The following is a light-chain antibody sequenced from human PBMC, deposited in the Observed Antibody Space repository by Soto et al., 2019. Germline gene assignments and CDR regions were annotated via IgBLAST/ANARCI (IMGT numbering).Light chain of an antibody. CDR3: QQYVSPPPYP. CDR2: GAS. Sequence: EIVLTQSPGTLSVSPGERATLSCRASQIVSSNYLAWYQQKPGQAPRLLIYGASSRATGIPDRFSGSGSGTGFTLSISRLEPDDFAVYYCQQYVSPPPYPFGQGTKLEIK. CDR1: QIVSSNY. J-gene: IGKJ2*01. V-gene: IGKV3-20*01.